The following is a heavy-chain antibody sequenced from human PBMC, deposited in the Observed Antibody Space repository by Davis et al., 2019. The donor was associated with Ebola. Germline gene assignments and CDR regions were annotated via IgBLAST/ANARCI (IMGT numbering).Heavy chain of an antibody. CDR1: GFTFSSYS. D-gene: IGHD3-22*01. CDR3: ARAIRTYYYDSSGRVEGNWFDP. CDR2: ISSSSSYI. J-gene: IGHJ5*02. Sequence: SLKISCAASGFTFSSYSMNWVRQAPGKGLEWVSSISSSSSYIYYADSVKGRFTISRDNAKNSLYLQMNSLRAEDTAVYYCARAIRTYYYDSSGRVEGNWFDPWGQGTLVTVSS. V-gene: IGHV3-21*01.